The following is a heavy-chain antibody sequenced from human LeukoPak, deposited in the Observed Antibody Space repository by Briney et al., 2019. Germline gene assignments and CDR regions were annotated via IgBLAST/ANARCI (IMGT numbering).Heavy chain of an antibody. CDR1: GYTFTSYG. Sequence: ASVKVSCKASGYTFTSYGISWVRQAPGQGLEWMGWISAYNGNTNFAQKFQGRVTMTTDTSISTAYMELSRLRSDDTAVYYCARVGVGVHCSGGSCYSGPFDYWGQGTLVTVSS. CDR2: ISAYNGNT. CDR3: ARVGVGVHCSGGSCYSGPFDY. V-gene: IGHV1-18*01. D-gene: IGHD2-15*01. J-gene: IGHJ4*02.